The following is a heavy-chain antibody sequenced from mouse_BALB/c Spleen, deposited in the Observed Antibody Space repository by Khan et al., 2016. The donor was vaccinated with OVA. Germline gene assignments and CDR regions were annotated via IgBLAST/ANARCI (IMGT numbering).Heavy chain of an antibody. Sequence: EVQLQESGPGLVKPSQSLSLTCTVTDYSITSDYAWNWIRQFPGNNLEWLGYITYSGATRFNPSLKSRISITRDTSKNQFFLQLNSVTTEDTATYVCARLYGYSEGFTTWGQGTLVTVAA. CDR2: ITYSGAT. J-gene: IGHJ3*01. V-gene: IGHV3-2*02. CDR1: DYSITSDYA. D-gene: IGHD2-2*01. CDR3: ARLYGYSEGFTT.